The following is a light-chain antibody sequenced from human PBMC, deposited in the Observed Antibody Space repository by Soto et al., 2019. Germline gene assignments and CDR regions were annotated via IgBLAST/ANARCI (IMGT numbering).Light chain of an antibody. CDR3: CSYAGSSTFV. CDR2: EGS. Sequence: VLTEPASVSGSTGQSITISCTRTRSDVGSYNLVSWYQQQPGKAPKLMIYEGSKRPSGVSNRFSGSKSGNTASLTISGFQAEDEADYYCCSYAGSSTFVFGTGTKVTVL. V-gene: IGLV2-23*03. CDR1: RSDVGSYNL. J-gene: IGLJ1*01.